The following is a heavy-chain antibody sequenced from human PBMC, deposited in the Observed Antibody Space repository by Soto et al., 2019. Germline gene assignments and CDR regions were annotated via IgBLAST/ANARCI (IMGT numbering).Heavy chain of an antibody. D-gene: IGHD2-21*02. CDR1: GVSISSGNW. Sequence: PSETLSLTCAVSGVSISSGNWWTWVRQSPQRGLEYIGEIFHDGTANYYPSFERRVAISVDTSKNQFSLKLTSVSAADTAVYFCATYTAYAKYYLDFWGRGALVTVSS. CDR2: IFHDGTA. V-gene: IGHV4-4*02. J-gene: IGHJ4*02. CDR3: ATYTAYAKYYLDF.